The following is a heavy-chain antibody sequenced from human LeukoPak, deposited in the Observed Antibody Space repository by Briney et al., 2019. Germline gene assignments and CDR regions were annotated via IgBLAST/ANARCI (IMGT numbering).Heavy chain of an antibody. CDR3: AKDFYYYYDSSGYL. CDR1: GFTFSSYG. J-gene: IGHJ4*02. Sequence: QTGGSLRLSCAASGFTFSSYGMHWVRQAPGKGLEWVAFIRYDGSNKYYADSVKGRFTISRDNSKNTLYLRMNSLRAEDTAVYYCAKDFYYYYDSSGYLWGQGTLVTVSS. CDR2: IRYDGSNK. D-gene: IGHD3-22*01. V-gene: IGHV3-30*02.